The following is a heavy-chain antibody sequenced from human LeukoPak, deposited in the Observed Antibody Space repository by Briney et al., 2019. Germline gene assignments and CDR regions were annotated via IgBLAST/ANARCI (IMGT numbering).Heavy chain of an antibody. CDR3: ARAGTAADYGDE. D-gene: IGHD4-17*01. V-gene: IGHV4-34*01. CDR1: GGSFSGYY. Sequence: SETLSLTCAVYGGSFSGYYWSWIRQPPGKGLEWIGEINHSGSTKYNPSLKSRVTISVDTSKNQFSLKLSSVTAADTAVYYCARAGTAADYGDEWGQGTLVTVSS. J-gene: IGHJ4*02. CDR2: INHSGST.